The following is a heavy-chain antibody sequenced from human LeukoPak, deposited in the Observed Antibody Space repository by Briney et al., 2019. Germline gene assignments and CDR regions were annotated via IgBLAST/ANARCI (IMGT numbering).Heavy chain of an antibody. Sequence: KPSETLSLTCAVYGGSFSGYYWSWIRQPPGKGLEWIGEINHSGGTNYNPSLKSRVTISVDTSKNQFSLKLSSVTAADTAVYYCASAHGSTSESPFDYWGQGTLVTVSS. D-gene: IGHD2-2*01. CDR2: INHSGGT. J-gene: IGHJ4*02. CDR3: ASAHGSTSESPFDY. CDR1: GGSFSGYY. V-gene: IGHV4-34*01.